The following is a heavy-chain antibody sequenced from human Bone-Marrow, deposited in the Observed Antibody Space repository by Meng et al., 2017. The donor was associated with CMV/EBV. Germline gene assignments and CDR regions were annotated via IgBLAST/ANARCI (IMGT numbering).Heavy chain of an antibody. CDR2: IYTSGST. D-gene: IGHD6-19*01. CDR3: ARDLARGWDPTFDY. CDR1: GGSISSYY. V-gene: IGHV4-4*07. Sequence: QVQLQESGPGLVKPSETLSLTCTVSGGSISSYYWSWIRQPAGKGLEWIGRIYTSGSTNYNPSLKSRVTMSVDTSKNQFSLKLSSVTAADTAVYYCARDLARGWDPTFDYWGQGTLVTVSS. J-gene: IGHJ4*02.